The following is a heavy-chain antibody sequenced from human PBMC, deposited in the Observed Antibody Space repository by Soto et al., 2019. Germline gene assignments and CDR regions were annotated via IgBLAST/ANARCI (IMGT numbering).Heavy chain of an antibody. V-gene: IGHV1-69*01. CDR2: IIPIFGTA. Sequence: QVQLVQSGAVVKKPGSSVKVSCKASGGTFSSYAISWVRQAPGQGLEWMGGIIPIFGTANYAQKFQGRVTITADESTSTAYMELSSLRSEDTAVYYCAREADPYYYDSSGYYHDAFDIWGQGTMVTVSS. D-gene: IGHD3-22*01. CDR1: GGTFSSYA. CDR3: AREADPYYYDSSGYYHDAFDI. J-gene: IGHJ3*02.